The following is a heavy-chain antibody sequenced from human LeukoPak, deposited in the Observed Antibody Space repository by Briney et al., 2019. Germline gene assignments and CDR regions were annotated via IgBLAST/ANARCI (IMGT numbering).Heavy chain of an antibody. J-gene: IGHJ4*02. Sequence: PGSSVKVSCKASGGTFSSYAISRVRQAPGQGLEGMGRIIPIFGTANYAQRFKGRVTITTDESTSTAYMELSSLRSEDTAVYYCARDLQFGNYFDYWGQGTLVTVSS. V-gene: IGHV1-69*05. CDR1: GGTFSSYA. CDR2: IIPIFGTA. CDR3: ARDLQFGNYFDY. D-gene: IGHD3-10*01.